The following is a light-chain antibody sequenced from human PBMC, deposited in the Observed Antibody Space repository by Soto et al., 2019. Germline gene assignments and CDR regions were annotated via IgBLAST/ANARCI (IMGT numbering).Light chain of an antibody. V-gene: IGLV2-11*01. J-gene: IGLJ1*01. CDR2: DVT. Sequence: QAVRTLPRSVSGSPGQSFTVSCTGTSRDVAVYSYVSWFQQHPGKAPQLLIYDVTKRPSGVPDRFSGPKSGNTAALTISGLQAEDEAEYFCSSYEGSYTRIFGSGTKVTVL. CDR3: SSYEGSYTRI. CDR1: SRDVAVYSY.